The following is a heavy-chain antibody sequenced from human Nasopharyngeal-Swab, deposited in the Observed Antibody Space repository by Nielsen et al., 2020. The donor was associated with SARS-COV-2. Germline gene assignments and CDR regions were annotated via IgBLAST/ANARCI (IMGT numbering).Heavy chain of an antibody. CDR2: INPNSGGT. D-gene: IGHD6-6*01. CDR3: ARDQDYSSSPSPWFDP. V-gene: IGHV1-2*06. Sequence: WVRQAPGQGLEWMGRINPNSGGTNYAQKFQGRVTMTRDTSISTAYMELSRLRSDDTAVYYCARDQDYSSSPSPWFDPWGQGTLVTVSS. J-gene: IGHJ5*02.